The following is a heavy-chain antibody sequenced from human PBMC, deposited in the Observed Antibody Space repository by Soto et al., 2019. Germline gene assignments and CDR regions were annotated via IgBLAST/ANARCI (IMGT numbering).Heavy chain of an antibody. J-gene: IGHJ4*02. CDR2: IYYSGST. CDR1: GGSISSGGYY. Sequence: QVQLQESGPGLVKPSQTLSLTCTVSGGSISSGGYYWSWIRQHPGKGLEWIGYIYYSGSTYYNPSLKSRVTISVDTSKNQFSLKLSSVTAADTAVYYCARIDGYSQRYYFDYWGQGTLVTVSS. V-gene: IGHV4-31*03. D-gene: IGHD5-18*01. CDR3: ARIDGYSQRYYFDY.